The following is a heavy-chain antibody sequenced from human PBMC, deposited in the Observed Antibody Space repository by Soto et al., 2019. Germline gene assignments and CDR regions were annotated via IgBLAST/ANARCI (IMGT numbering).Heavy chain of an antibody. J-gene: IGHJ6*02. CDR1: GLIFSDYH. CDR2: IRRKANSYTT. CDR3: AMLGGWSGGSSGMAV. D-gene: IGHD6-19*01. V-gene: IGHV3-72*01. Sequence: EVQLVESGGGLVQPGGSLRLSCAASGLIFSDYHMDWVRQAPGKGLEWVGRIRRKANSYTTEYAASVQGRFTISRDDSKNSLYLQMNSLKSEDTAVYYCAMLGGWSGGSSGMAVWGQGTTVTVSS.